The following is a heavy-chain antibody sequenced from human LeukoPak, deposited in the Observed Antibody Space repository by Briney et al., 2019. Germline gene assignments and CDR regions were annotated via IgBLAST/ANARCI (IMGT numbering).Heavy chain of an antibody. CDR1: GFTFSSYA. CDR3: ARATYYYGSGSYYDLDY. V-gene: IGHV3-30-3*01. J-gene: IGHJ4*02. Sequence: GGSLRLSCAASGFTFSSYAMHWVRQAPGKGLEWVAVTSYDGSNKYYADSVKGRFTISRDNSKNTLYLQMNSLRAEDTAVYYCARATYYYGSGSYYDLDYWGQGTLVTVSS. D-gene: IGHD3-10*01. CDR2: TSYDGSNK.